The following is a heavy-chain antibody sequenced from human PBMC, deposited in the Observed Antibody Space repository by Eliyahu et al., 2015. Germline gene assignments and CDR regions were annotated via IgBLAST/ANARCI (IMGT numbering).Heavy chain of an antibody. D-gene: IGHD2-15*01. Sequence: EVQLVESGGGLVQPGGSLRLSCAAXXFTFSXXAMXWVRXAPGKGLEWVSAIXGXGGSTYYADSVKGRFTISRDNSKNTLYLQMNSLRAEDTAVYYCAKDKDIVVVGAAGFDYWGQGTLVTVSS. CDR2: IXGXGGST. CDR1: XFTFSXXA. V-gene: IGHV3-23*04. CDR3: AKDKDIVVVGAAGFDY. J-gene: IGHJ4*02.